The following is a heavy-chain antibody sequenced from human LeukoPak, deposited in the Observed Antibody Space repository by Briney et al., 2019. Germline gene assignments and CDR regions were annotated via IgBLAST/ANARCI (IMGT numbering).Heavy chain of an antibody. CDR2: IFHNGNT. Sequence: PSETLSLTCTVSGYSISSDYYWGWIRQPLGKGLEWIGNIFHNGNTYYNPSLKSRVTMSIDTSKKQFSLKLRTATAADTAVYYCARIEDVTRGYNHAYYFDYWGQGTLVTVSS. CDR1: GYSISSDYY. D-gene: IGHD5-18*01. J-gene: IGHJ4*02. V-gene: IGHV4-38-2*02. CDR3: ARIEDVTRGYNHAYYFDY.